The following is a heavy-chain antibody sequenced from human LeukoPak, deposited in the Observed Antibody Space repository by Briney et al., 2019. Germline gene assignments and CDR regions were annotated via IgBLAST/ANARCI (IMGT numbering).Heavy chain of an antibody. CDR3: ATGTSWFDP. J-gene: IGHJ5*02. Sequence: PSETLSLTCTVSGGXISSYYCNWIRQPPGKGLEWIGYIYYSGSTNYNPPLKSRVTISIDTSKNRFSLKMTSLTAADTAVYYCATGTSWFDPWGQGTLVTVSS. V-gene: IGHV4-59*08. CDR1: GGXISSYY. CDR2: IYYSGST.